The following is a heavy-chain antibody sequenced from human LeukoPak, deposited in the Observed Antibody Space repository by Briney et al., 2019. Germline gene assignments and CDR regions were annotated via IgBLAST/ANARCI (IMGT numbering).Heavy chain of an antibody. CDR1: GFTFSSYA. V-gene: IGHV3-23*01. D-gene: IGHD6-13*01. Sequence: PGGSLRLSCAASGFTFSSYAMSWVRQAPGKGLEWVSAISGSGGSTYYADSVKGRFTISRDNSKNTLYLQMNSLRAEDTAVYYCAKPPRTTGYSSSWYGDYFDYWGQGTLVTVSS. J-gene: IGHJ4*02. CDR2: ISGSGGST. CDR3: AKPPRTTGYSSSWYGDYFDY.